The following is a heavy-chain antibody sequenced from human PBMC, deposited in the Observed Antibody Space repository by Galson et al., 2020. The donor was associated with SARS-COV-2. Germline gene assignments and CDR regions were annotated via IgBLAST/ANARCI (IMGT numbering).Heavy chain of an antibody. V-gene: IGHV1-2*02. CDR2: INPNSGGT. D-gene: IGHD3-10*01. CDR1: GYTFTGYY. Sequence: ASVKVSCKASGYTFTGYYMHWVRQAPGQGLEWMGWINPNSGGTNYAQKFQGRVTMTRDTSISTAYMELSRLRSDDTAVYYCAREGSASYYYGSGSYLSYYYGMDVWGQGTMVTVSS. J-gene: IGHJ6*02. CDR3: AREGSASYYYGSGSYLSYYYGMDV.